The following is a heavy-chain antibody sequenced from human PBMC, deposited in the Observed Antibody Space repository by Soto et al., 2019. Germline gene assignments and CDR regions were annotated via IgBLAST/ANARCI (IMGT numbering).Heavy chain of an antibody. CDR1: SGSISNYH. V-gene: IGHV4-59*01. CDR2: IFYTGKT. D-gene: IGHD2-15*01. Sequence: SETLSLTCSVSSGSISNYHWSWIRQPPGKGLEWIGYIFYTGKTNYNPSLKSRVTISLDTSKNQFSLRLDSVTAADTAVYYCARVLEVAGGFDPWGQGTLVTVSS. CDR3: ARVLEVAGGFDP. J-gene: IGHJ5*02.